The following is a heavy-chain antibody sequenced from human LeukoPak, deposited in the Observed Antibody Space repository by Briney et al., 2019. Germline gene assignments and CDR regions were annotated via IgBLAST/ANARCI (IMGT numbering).Heavy chain of an antibody. D-gene: IGHD3-9*01. Sequence: ASVKVPCKASGYTFTSYYMHWVRQAPGQGLEWMGIINPSGGSTSYAQKFQGRVTMTRDTSTSTVYMELSSLRSEDTAVYYCARVNDILTGYYIKGEGSAFDIWGQGTMVTVSS. CDR2: INPSGGST. CDR3: ARVNDILTGYYIKGEGSAFDI. CDR1: GYTFTSYY. J-gene: IGHJ3*02. V-gene: IGHV1-46*01.